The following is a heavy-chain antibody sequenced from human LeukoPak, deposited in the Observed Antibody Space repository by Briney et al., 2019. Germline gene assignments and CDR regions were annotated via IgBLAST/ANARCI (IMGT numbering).Heavy chain of an antibody. D-gene: IGHD3-22*01. CDR2: ISGSGGST. J-gene: IGHJ4*02. CDR3: AKDPSSYYDSSGYSDY. Sequence: GGSLRLSCAASGFTFSSYAMSWVRQAPGKGLEWVSAISGSGGSTYYADSVKGRFTISRDNSKNTLYLQMNSLRAEDTAVYYCAKDPSSYYDSSGYSDYWGQGTLVTVSS. CDR1: GFTFSSYA. V-gene: IGHV3-23*01.